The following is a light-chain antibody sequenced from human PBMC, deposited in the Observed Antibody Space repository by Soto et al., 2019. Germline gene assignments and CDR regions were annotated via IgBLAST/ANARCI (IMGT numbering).Light chain of an antibody. CDR2: AAS. Sequence: DIQMTQSPSSLSASVGDSVTITCRASQNIKTYLNGYQQKPAKAPNLLIYAASSLHSGVPSRFSGSGYGTDFTLTISSLQPEDFATYYCQQSFSSPPWTFGQGTKVEIK. J-gene: IGKJ1*01. CDR3: QQSFSSPPWT. V-gene: IGKV1-39*01. CDR1: QNIKTY.